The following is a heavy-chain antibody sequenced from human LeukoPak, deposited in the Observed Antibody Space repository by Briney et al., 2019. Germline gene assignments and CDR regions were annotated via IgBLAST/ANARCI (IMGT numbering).Heavy chain of an antibody. CDR1: GFTFDDYG. D-gene: IGHD3-22*01. CDR2: INWNGGST. J-gene: IGHJ5*02. Sequence: GGSLRLSCAASGFTFDDYGMSWVRQAPGKGLEWVACINWNGGSTGYADSVKGRFTISRDNDKNSPYLQINSLRAEDTALYYCARAGHYYDSSGHRFDPWGQGTLVTVSS. V-gene: IGHV3-20*04. CDR3: ARAGHYYDSSGHRFDP.